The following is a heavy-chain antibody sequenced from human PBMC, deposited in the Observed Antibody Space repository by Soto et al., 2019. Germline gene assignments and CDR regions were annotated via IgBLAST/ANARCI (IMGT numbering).Heavy chain of an antibody. CDR3: ARLTRGVYDLDRLWEKFDY. CDR2: IYWDDDK. Sequence: QITVKESGLTLVKPTETLTLTCTFSGFSLSTHGMGVGWIRQPPGKALEWLALIYWDDDKRYSPSLRSRLTITRDTSTKQVDLTMTNMDSVDTATYYCARLTRGVYDLDRLWEKFDYWGQGILVTVSS. J-gene: IGHJ4*02. CDR1: GFSLSTHGMG. V-gene: IGHV2-5*02. D-gene: IGHD5-12*01.